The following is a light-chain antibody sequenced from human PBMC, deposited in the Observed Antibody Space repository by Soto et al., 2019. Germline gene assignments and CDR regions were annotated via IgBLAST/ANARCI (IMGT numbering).Light chain of an antibody. V-gene: IGLV2-18*02. CDR2: EVI. CDR1: SSDIGSYNR. CDR3: SSYTSSRTLV. Sequence: QSVLTQPPSVSGSPGQSVTISCIGTSSDIGSYNRVSWYQQPPGTAPKLIIYEVINRPSGVPDRFSGSKSGTTASLTISGLQAEDEADYYCSSYTSSRTLVFGGGTQLTVL. J-gene: IGLJ2*01.